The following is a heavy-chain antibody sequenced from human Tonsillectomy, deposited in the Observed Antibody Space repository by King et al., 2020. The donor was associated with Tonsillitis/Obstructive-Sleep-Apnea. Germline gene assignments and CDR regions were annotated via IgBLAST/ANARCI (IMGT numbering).Heavy chain of an antibody. V-gene: IGHV1-2*02. J-gene: IGHJ5*02. CDR2: INPNSGGT. CDR3: ARDGAYCSSTSCYTGDNWLDP. Sequence: QLVQSGAEVKKPGASVKVSCKASGYTFTGYYIHWVRQAPGQGLEWMGWINPNSGGTNYAQKFQGRVNMTRDTSISTAYMDLSRLRSDDTAVYYCARDGAYCSSTSCYTGDNWLDPWGQGTLVTVSS. D-gene: IGHD2-2*02. CDR1: GYTFTGYY.